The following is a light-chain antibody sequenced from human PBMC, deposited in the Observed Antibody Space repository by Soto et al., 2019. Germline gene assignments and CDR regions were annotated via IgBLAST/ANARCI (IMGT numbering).Light chain of an antibody. Sequence: DIQMTQSPSTLSASVGDRVTITCRASQSVSSWLAWYQQKPGKAPKLLIYDASTLESGVPSRFSGSASGTEFTLTISSLQPEDFATYYCQHYKTYSLFGQGTKVDI. CDR1: QSVSSW. V-gene: IGKV1-5*01. CDR2: DAS. J-gene: IGKJ1*01. CDR3: QHYKTYSL.